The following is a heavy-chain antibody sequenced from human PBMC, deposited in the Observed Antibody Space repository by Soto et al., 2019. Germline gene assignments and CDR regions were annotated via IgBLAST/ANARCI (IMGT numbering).Heavy chain of an antibody. D-gene: IGHD3-3*01. CDR2: INHSGST. V-gene: IGHV4-34*01. J-gene: IGHJ4*02. CDR1: GGSFSGYY. Sequence: SETLSLTCAVYGGSFSGYYRSWIRQPPGKGLEWIGEINHSGSTNYNPSLKSRVTISVDTSKNQFSLKLSSVTAADTAVYYCARGHYDFWSGYWSSPDYWGQGTLVTVSS. CDR3: ARGHYDFWSGYWSSPDY.